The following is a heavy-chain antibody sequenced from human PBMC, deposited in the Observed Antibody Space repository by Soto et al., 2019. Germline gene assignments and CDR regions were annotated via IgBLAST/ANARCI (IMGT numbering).Heavy chain of an antibody. J-gene: IGHJ4*02. CDR1: GGSISSGDYY. Sequence: TLALKCTVSGGSISSGDYYWTWIRQPPGKGLEWIGSIYHTGSTYYSKSLRSRLTMSVDTSKSQFSLRLSSVTAADTAVYYCARATGTLRSRNCDYWGQGSLVPVSS. V-gene: IGHV4-31*03. D-gene: IGHD1-1*01. CDR3: ARATGTLRSRNCDY. CDR2: IYHTGST.